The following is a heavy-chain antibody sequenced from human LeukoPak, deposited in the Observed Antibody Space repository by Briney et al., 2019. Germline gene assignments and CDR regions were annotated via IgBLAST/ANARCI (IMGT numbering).Heavy chain of an antibody. D-gene: IGHD1-26*01. Sequence: GSLRLSCAASGFTFSSYAMHWVRQAPGKGLEWIGSIYYGATTYYNPSLKSRVTMSIDTSKNQFSLKLSSMTAADTAVYYCARDRSGNRWYPDGFDLWGQGTMVTASS. CDR2: IYYGATT. CDR1: GFTFSSYA. V-gene: IGHV4-39*07. J-gene: IGHJ3*01. CDR3: ARDRSGNRWYPDGFDL.